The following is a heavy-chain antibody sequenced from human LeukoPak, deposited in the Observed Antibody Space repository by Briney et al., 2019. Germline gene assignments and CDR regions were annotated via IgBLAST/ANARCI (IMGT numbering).Heavy chain of an antibody. CDR1: GFTFSSYG. V-gene: IGHV3-30*18. CDR2: ISYDGSNK. CDR3: AKFLGGYDSSGYFDFDY. J-gene: IGHJ4*02. Sequence: PGGSLRLSCAASGFTFSSYGMHWVRQAPGKGLEWVAVISYDGSNKYYADSVKGRFTISRDNSKNTLYLQMNSLRAEDTAVYYCAKFLGGYDSSGYFDFDYWGQGTLVTVSS. D-gene: IGHD3-22*01.